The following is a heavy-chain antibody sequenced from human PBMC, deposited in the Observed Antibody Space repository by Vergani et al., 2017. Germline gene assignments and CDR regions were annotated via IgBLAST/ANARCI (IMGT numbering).Heavy chain of an antibody. Sequence: QVQLQQWGAGLLKPSETLSLTCAVYGGSFSGYYWSWIRQPPGKGLELIGEINHSGSTNYNPSLKSRVTISVDTSKNQFSLKLSSVTAADTAVYYCARKWELSWFDPWGQGTLVTVS. D-gene: IGHD1-26*01. V-gene: IGHV4-34*01. J-gene: IGHJ5*02. CDR2: INHSGST. CDR3: ARKWELSWFDP. CDR1: GGSFSGYY.